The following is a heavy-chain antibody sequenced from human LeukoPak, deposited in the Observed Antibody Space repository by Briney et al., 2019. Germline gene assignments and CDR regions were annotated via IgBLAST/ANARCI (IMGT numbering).Heavy chain of an antibody. CDR3: ARGGGSYFKVWFDP. CDR1: GYTFTGYY. D-gene: IGHD1-26*01. J-gene: IGHJ5*02. Sequence: ASVKVSCKASGYTFTGYYMHWVRQAPGQGLEWMGWINPNSGGTNYAQKFQGRVTMTRDTSISTAYMELSRLRSDGTAVYYCARGGGSYFKVWFDPWGQGTLVTVSS. V-gene: IGHV1-2*02. CDR2: INPNSGGT.